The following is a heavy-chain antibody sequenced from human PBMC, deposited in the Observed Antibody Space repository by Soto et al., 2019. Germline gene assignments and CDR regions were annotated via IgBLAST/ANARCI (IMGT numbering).Heavy chain of an antibody. D-gene: IGHD3-3*02. J-gene: IGHJ4*02. Sequence: GGSLILCVAASVLTFSLYETNWVREAPVNGLEWVSYIRNIGNTLYYADSVKGRCTIYRDNAKTSLFLQMNSLRVEYTAFYYCARSPFLECNWAQGTLVT. V-gene: IGHV3-48*03. CDR1: VLTFSLYE. CDR2: IRNIGNTL. CDR3: ARSPFLECN.